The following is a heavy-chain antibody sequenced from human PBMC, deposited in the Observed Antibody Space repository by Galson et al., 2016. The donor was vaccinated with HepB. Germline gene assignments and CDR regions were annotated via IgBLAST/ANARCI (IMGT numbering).Heavy chain of an antibody. CDR1: GFTFSNYA. Sequence: SLRLSCAASGFTFSNYAMSWVRQAPGKGLEWVAYISPSTTHINYADSVMGRFTVSRDNAKNSLYLQMNSLGAEDTAVYYCASPSGRYSVHTFDLWGQGTMVTVSS. D-gene: IGHD1-26*01. CDR2: ISPSTTHI. J-gene: IGHJ3*01. V-gene: IGHV3-11*06. CDR3: ASPSGRYSVHTFDL.